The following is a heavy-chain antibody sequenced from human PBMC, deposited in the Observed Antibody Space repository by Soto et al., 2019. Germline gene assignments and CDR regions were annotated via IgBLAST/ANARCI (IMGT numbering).Heavy chain of an antibody. D-gene: IGHD3-9*01. V-gene: IGHV4-39*01. CDR2: IYYRGNT. CDR1: GDSINSDKYY. Sequence: QLQESGPGLVKPSETLSLTCSVSGDSINSDKYYWGWIRQPPGKGLEWIGSIYYRGNTYYNPSLQPRVTISLDKSKSQFSLGLNSVTAADSAVYFCARLEGLATISYYFDFWGQGAQVTVSS. CDR3: ARLEGLATISYYFDF. J-gene: IGHJ4*02.